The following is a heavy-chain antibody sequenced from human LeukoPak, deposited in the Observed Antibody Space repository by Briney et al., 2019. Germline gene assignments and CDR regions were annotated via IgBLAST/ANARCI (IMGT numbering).Heavy chain of an antibody. CDR1: GFTFSSYD. D-gene: IGHD1-1*01. V-gene: IGHV3-23*01. J-gene: IGHJ4*02. Sequence: PGGSLRLSCAASGFTFSSYDMSWVRQAPGKGLEWVSTASYYVGKQYHADSVRGRFTVSRDNSRNTVSLQMSSLRVEDTGIYYCAKAGIGADGAGFLCEYWGQGTLVTVSS. CDR2: ASYYVGKQ. CDR3: AKAGIGADGAGFLCEY.